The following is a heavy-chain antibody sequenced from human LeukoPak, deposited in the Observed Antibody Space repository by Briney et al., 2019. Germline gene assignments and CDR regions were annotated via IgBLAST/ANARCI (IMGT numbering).Heavy chain of an antibody. V-gene: IGHV3-30-3*01. J-gene: IGHJ4*02. CDR2: ISYGGSSE. CDR1: GFTFSTYA. D-gene: IGHD3-10*01. CDR3: ARDNYGLDY. Sequence: GGSLRLSCAASGFTFSTYAMHWVRQAPGKGLDWVAFISYGGSSEYYADSVKGRFTISRDNSRNTLYLQMNSLRAEDTAVYYCARDNYGLDYWGQGTLVTVSS.